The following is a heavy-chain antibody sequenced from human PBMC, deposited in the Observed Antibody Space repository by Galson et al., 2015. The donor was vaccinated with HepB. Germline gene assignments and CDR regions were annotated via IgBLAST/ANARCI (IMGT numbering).Heavy chain of an antibody. CDR1: GFTFSSKS. Sequence: SLRLSCAASGFTFSSKSMNWVRQAPGKGLEWVSSISSSSNYIYYADSVKGRFSISRDNAKNSLYLQMNSLRAEDTAVYYCARGAYSVVPLPDYWGQGTLVTVSS. CDR2: ISSSSNYI. D-gene: IGHD2-2*01. V-gene: IGHV3-21*01. J-gene: IGHJ4*02. CDR3: ARGAYSVVPLPDY.